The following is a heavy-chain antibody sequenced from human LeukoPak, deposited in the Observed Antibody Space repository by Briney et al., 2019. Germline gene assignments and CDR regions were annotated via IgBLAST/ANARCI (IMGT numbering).Heavy chain of an antibody. CDR1: GGSFSGYH. J-gene: IGHJ4*02. Sequence: KTSETLSLTCAVYGGSFSGYHWSWIRQPPGKGLEWIGEINHSGSTNYNPSLKSRVTISVDTSKNQFSLKLSSVTAADTAVYYCARAHDYGDPNFDYWGQGTLVTVSS. D-gene: IGHD4-17*01. CDR3: ARAHDYGDPNFDY. CDR2: INHSGST. V-gene: IGHV4-34*01.